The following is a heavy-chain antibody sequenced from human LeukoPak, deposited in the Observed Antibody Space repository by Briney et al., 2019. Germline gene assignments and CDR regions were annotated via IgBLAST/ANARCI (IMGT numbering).Heavy chain of an antibody. CDR2: ISPHSHTT. V-gene: IGHV1-18*01. CDR1: GYTFNNFF. J-gene: IGHJ4*02. Sequence: ASVTVSCKASGYTFNNFFISWVRQAPGQGLEWVGWISPHSHTTHYAEKFQGRVTMTTDTSTTTVYMELRSLRSDDTAVYFCSRGQTMYYWGQGTPVTVSS. D-gene: IGHD3-10*02. CDR3: SRGQTMYY.